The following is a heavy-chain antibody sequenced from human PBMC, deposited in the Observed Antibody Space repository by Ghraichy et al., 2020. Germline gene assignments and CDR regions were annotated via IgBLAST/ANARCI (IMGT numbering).Heavy chain of an antibody. D-gene: IGHD1-14*01. V-gene: IGHV3-30*03. CDR3: ARRMQTPPESSFSYFGLDV. Sequence: GESLNISCGVAGFNFSNFGMHWVRQAPGKGLEWVAVISDNGRNKYYSNSVTGRFTISRDDFKNTLYLQMNSLTLEDSSVYYRARRMQTPPESSFSYFGLDVWGQGTTVTVSS. J-gene: IGHJ6*02. CDR1: GFNFSNFG. CDR2: ISDNGRNK.